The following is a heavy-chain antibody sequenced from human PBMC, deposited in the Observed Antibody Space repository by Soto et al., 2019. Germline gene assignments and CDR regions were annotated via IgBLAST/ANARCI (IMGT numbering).Heavy chain of an antibody. V-gene: IGHV4-31*03. J-gene: IGHJ4*02. CDR3: ARSGYSYGPNPLLY. CDR2: IYYSGST. Sequence: QVQLQESGPRLVKPSQTLSLTCTVSGGSISSGGYYWSWIGQHPGKGLEWIGYIYYSGSTYYNPSLKSRVTISVDTSKNQFSLKLSSVTAADTAVYYCARSGYSYGPNPLLYWGQGTLVTVSS. D-gene: IGHD5-18*01. CDR1: GGSISSGGYY.